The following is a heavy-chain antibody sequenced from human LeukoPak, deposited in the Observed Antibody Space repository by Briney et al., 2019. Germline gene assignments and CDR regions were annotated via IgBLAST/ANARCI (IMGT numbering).Heavy chain of an antibody. J-gene: IGHJ3*02. V-gene: IGHV1-18*01. CDR3: ARGRRRLQPFDI. D-gene: IGHD5-12*01. Sequence: ASVKVSCKASGYIFTSYGISWVRQAPGQGLEWMGWISAYNGYTNYAQKLQGRVTMITDTSTSTAYMELRSLMSDDTAVYFCARGRRRLQPFDIWGQGTMVTVSS. CDR2: ISAYNGYT. CDR1: GYIFTSYG.